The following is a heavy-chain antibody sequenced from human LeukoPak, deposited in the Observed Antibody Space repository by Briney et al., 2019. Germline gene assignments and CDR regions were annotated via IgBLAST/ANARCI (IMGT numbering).Heavy chain of an antibody. CDR3: ARDAYRYENDGFFDN. CDR2: ISSSSSYI. Sequence: GGSLRLSCAASGFTFSSYSVNWVRQAPGKGLEWVSSISSSSSYIYYADSVKGRFTISRDNAKNSLYLQMNNLRAEDTAVYYCARDAYRYENDGFFDNWGQGTLVTVSS. CDR1: GFTFSSYS. D-gene: IGHD3-10*01. V-gene: IGHV3-21*04. J-gene: IGHJ4*02.